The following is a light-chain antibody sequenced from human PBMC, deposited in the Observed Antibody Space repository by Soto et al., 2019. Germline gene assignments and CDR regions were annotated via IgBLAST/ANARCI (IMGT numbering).Light chain of an antibody. V-gene: IGKV3D-20*01. CDR2: DAS. CDR1: QTVSSSY. Sequence: EIILTQSPATLSLSPGERATLSCGASQTVSSSYLAWYQQTPGLAPRLLIYDASSRATGIPDRFSGSGSETDFTLNISRLEPEDFGVYYCQQYGSSPPYTFGQRNKLEIK. J-gene: IGKJ2*01. CDR3: QQYGSSPPYT.